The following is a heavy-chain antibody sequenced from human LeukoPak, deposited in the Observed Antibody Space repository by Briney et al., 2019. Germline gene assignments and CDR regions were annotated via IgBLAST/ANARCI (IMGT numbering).Heavy chain of an antibody. J-gene: IGHJ6*03. CDR1: GGSISSSSYY. CDR3: VAPYGSGRYYYYYMDV. CDR2: IYYSGST. D-gene: IGHD3-10*01. Sequence: SETLSLTCTVSGGSISSSSYYWGWIRQPPGKGLEWIGSIYYSGSTYYNPSLKSRVTISVDTSKNQFSLKLSSVTAADTAVYYCVAPYGSGRYYYYYMDVWGKGTTVTISS. V-gene: IGHV4-39*07.